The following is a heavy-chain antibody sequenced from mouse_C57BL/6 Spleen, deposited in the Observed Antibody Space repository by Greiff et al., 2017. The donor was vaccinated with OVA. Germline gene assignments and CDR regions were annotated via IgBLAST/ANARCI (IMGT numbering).Heavy chain of an antibody. CDR2: IYPGDGNT. CDR1: GYAFSSSW. CDR3: ARRTENYYGSSYYFDY. V-gene: IGHV1-82*01. D-gene: IGHD1-1*01. J-gene: IGHJ2*01. Sequence: VQLQQSGPELVKPGASVKISCKASGYAFSSSWMNWVKQRPGKGLEWIGRIYPGDGNTNYNGKFKGKATLTADNSSSTAYMQLSSLTSEDSAVYFCARRTENYYGSSYYFDYWGQGTTLTVSS.